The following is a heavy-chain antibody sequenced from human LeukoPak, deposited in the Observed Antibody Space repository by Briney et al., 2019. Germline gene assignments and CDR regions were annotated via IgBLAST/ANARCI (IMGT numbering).Heavy chain of an antibody. J-gene: IGHJ4*02. CDR1: GFTFSSYW. CDR3: TRARRGYTYD. Sequence: GGSLRLSCAVSGFTFSSYWMSWVRQAPGKGPEWVANIKQDGSEKYYVDSVKGRFTISRDNAKNSLYLQMNSLETEDTAVYFCTRARRGYTYDWGQGTLVTVSS. V-gene: IGHV3-7*03. D-gene: IGHD5-18*01. CDR2: IKQDGSEK.